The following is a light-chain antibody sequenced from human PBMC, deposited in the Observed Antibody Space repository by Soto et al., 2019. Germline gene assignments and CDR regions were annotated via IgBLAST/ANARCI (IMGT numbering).Light chain of an antibody. CDR2: EVN. CDR3: STYISSNTFHV. V-gene: IGLV2-18*02. CDR1: ESDFATHNS. J-gene: IGLJ1*01. Sequence: QSALTQPPSVSGSPGQSVTISCTGSESDFATHNSVSWYQQAPGTAPKLIIFEVNNRPSGVAYRFSESKSGNTASLTISGRRPADEADDYCSTYISSNTFHVFGTGTKLTVL.